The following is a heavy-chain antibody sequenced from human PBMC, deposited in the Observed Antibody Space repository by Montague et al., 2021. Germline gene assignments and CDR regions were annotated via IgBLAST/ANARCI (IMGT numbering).Heavy chain of an antibody. CDR2: TSTTGGGT. D-gene: IGHD6-13*01. CDR3: AKKRAAPGRCSFDY. CDR1: GFTFSGYS. J-gene: IGHJ4*03. Sequence: SLRLSCAASGFTFSGYSMSWVRQAPGKGLVWVSGTSTTGGGTFYADSVKGRFIISRDNAKNTLFLQMNSLRADDTAVYYCAKKRAAPGRCSFDYWGQGTLVTVSS. V-gene: IGHV3-23*01.